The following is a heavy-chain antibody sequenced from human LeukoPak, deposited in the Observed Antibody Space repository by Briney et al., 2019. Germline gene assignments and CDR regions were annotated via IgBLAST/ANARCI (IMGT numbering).Heavy chain of an antibody. CDR1: GFTFSDHY. CDR2: TRNKANSYTT. D-gene: IGHD1-26*01. Sequence: PGGSLRLSCAASGFTFSDHYMDWVRQAPGKGLEWVGRTRNKANSYTTEYAASVKGRFTISRDGSKKSMYLQMNSLKTEDTAVYYCAGVGSGSYDLDYWGQGTLVTVSS. CDR3: AGVGSGSYDLDY. J-gene: IGHJ4*02. V-gene: IGHV3-72*01.